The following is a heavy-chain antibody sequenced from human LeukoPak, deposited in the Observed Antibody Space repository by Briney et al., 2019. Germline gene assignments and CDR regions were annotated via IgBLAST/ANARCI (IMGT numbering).Heavy chain of an antibody. D-gene: IGHD3-10*01. CDR2: IYYSGST. CDR1: GGSISSSSYY. V-gene: IGHV4-39*01. CDR3: ARHYRDSYYYGSGSYSGLFSFDY. J-gene: IGHJ4*02. Sequence: PSETLSLTCTVSGGSISSSSYYWGWIRQPPGKGLEWIGSIYYSGSTYYNPSLKSRVTISVDTSKNQFSLKLSSVTAADTAVYYCARHYRDSYYYGSGSYSGLFSFDYWGQGTLVTVSS.